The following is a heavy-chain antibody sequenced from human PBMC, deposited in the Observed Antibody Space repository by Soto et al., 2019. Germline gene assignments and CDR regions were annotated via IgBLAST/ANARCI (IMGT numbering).Heavy chain of an antibody. V-gene: IGHV3-7*05. J-gene: IGHJ2*01. CDR2: IKQGGSEK. D-gene: IGHD1-1*01. Sequence: EVQLVESGGGLVQPGGSLRLSCEASGFTFTMYWMKWVRQAPGKGLEWVADIKQGGSEKYYVDSVRGRFTISRDNAKNSLYLQMNSLRAEDTALYYCARGGWERYFDLWGRGTLVTVSS. CDR1: GFTFTMYW. CDR3: ARGGWERYFDL.